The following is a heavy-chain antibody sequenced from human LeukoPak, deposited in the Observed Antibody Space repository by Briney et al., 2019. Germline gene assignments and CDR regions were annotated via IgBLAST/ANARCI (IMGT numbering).Heavy chain of an antibody. D-gene: IGHD2-15*01. V-gene: IGHV4-39*02. CDR2: IHNSGTT. CDR1: GDSISRHIYD. CDR3: ARYGDGGHDY. Sequence: SETLSLTCSVSGDSISRHIYDWTWIRQSPGEGLEWIGNIHNSGTTYYKPSLKSRVTISVDTSKNHFSLKLSSVTAADTAVYYCARYGDGGHDYWGQGTLVTVSS. J-gene: IGHJ4*02.